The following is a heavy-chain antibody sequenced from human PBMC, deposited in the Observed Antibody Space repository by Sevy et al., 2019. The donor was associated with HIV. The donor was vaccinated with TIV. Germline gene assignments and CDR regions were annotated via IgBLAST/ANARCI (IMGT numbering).Heavy chain of an antibody. V-gene: IGHV1-69*06. CDR2: MIPISGPAGPT. CDR3: ARASSCGGDCYYLQY. J-gene: IGHJ1*01. CDR1: GDSFSGYT. Sequence: ASVKVSCKSSGDSFSGYTMIWVRQAPGQGLEWMGGMIPISGPAGPTNSAQNFQDRATITADISTHTAYMELSSLRSEDTALYFCARASSCGGDCYYLQYWGQGTLVTVSS. D-gene: IGHD2-21*02.